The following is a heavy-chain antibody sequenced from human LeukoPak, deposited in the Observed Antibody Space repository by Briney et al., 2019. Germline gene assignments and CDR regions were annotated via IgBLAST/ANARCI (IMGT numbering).Heavy chain of an antibody. CDR3: ARGGIAARRGGSYMDV. D-gene: IGHD6-6*01. V-gene: IGHV4-4*07. J-gene: IGHJ6*03. Sequence: SETLSLTCTVSGGSISSYYWSWIRQPAGKGLEWIGRIYTSGSTNYNPSLKSRVTMSVDTSKNQFSLKLSSVTAADTAVYYCARGGIAARRGGSYMDVWGKGTTVTVSS. CDR1: GGSISSYY. CDR2: IYTSGST.